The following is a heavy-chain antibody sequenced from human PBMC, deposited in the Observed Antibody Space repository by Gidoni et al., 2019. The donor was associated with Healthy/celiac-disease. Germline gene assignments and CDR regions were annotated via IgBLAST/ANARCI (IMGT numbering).Heavy chain of an antibody. J-gene: IGHJ3*02. CDR1: GGSISSYY. CDR3: ARGRWLGDAFDI. D-gene: IGHD4-17*01. CDR2: IYYSGST. V-gene: IGHV4-59*01. Sequence: QVQLPESGPGLVKPSETLSLTCTVSGGSISSYYWSWIRQPPGKGLEWIGYIYYSGSTNYNPSLKSRVTRSVDTSKNQFSLKLSSVTAADTAVYYCARGRWLGDAFDIWGQGTMVTVSS.